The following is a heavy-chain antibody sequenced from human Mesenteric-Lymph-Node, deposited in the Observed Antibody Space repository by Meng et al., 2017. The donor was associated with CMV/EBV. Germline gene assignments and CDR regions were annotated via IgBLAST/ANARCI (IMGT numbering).Heavy chain of an antibody. Sequence: QSRESGPGQVKLSETLSLPCTVSGDSISSFYYWGWIRQPPGRGLEWIGSVHYTGSTYYSPSLKSRVTVSVDTSKDQFSLRLTSVTAADTAVYYCARPFPSWQSPRLDPFGAWGQGTLVTVSS. D-gene: IGHD6-19*01. CDR3: ARPFPSWQSPRLDPFGA. J-gene: IGHJ5*02. CDR1: GDSISSFYY. CDR2: VHYTGST. V-gene: IGHV4-39*01.